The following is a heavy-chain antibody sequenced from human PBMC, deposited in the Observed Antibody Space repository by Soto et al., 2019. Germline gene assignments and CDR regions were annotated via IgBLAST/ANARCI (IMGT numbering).Heavy chain of an antibody. V-gene: IGHV3-74*01. Sequence: EVQLLESGGGLVQPGGSLRLSCVASGFTFNYYWMHWVRQAPGKGLMWVSRLQTDGRHPDYADSVKGRFTISRDNAKNTLYLQMNNLRAEDTAVYYCARGGDPEYWGQGTLVTVSS. CDR3: ARGGDPEY. J-gene: IGHJ4*02. CDR2: LQTDGRHP. CDR1: GFTFNYYW. D-gene: IGHD2-21*02.